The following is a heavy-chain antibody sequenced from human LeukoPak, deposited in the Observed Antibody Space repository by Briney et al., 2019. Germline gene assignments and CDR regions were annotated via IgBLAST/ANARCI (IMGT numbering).Heavy chain of an antibody. CDR1: GESISSGRHY. Sequence: SETLSLTCNVSGESISSGRHYWGWLRQTPGKGLEWIGSVYFGGSTSHNPALTSRVTTSVDASKNQVSLRVNFVTAADTAVYYCAREGYSGYRYFDYWGQGTLVTVSS. J-gene: IGHJ4*02. V-gene: IGHV4-39*02. CDR2: VYFGGST. D-gene: IGHD5-12*01. CDR3: AREGYSGYRYFDY.